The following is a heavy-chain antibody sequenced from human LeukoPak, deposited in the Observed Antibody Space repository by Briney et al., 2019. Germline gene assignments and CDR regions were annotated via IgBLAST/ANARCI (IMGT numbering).Heavy chain of an antibody. V-gene: IGHV3-21*01. D-gene: IGHD3-9*01. CDR1: GFTFSSYS. J-gene: IGHJ4*02. Sequence: GGSLRLSCAASGFTFSSYSMNWVRQAPGKGLEWVSSISSSSSYIYYADLVKGRFTISRDNAKNSLYLQMNSLRAEDTAVYYCARRDYDILTGSLGYWGQGTLVTVSS. CDR3: ARRDYDILTGSLGY. CDR2: ISSSSSYI.